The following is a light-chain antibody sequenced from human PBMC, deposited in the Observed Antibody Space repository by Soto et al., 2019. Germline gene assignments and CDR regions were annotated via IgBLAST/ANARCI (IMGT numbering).Light chain of an antibody. CDR3: QQYNYYWT. CDR1: QSVSSN. V-gene: IGKV3-15*01. CDR2: GAS. Sequence: EIVMTQSPATLSVSPGERATLSCRASQSVSSNLAWYQQKPGQAPRLLIYGASTRATGIPARFSGSGSGTEFTLSISSLQPDDFATYYCQQYNYYWTFGQGTTVDIK. J-gene: IGKJ1*01.